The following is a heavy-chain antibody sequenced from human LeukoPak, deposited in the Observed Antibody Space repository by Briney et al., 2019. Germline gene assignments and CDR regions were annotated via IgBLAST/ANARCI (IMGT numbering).Heavy chain of an antibody. Sequence: GASVKVSCKASGYTFTSYGISWVRQAPGQGLEWMGWISAYNGNTNYAQKLQGRVTMTTDTSTSTAYMELRSLRSDDTAVYYCARDRKYYYDSSGYYAFDYWGQGTLVTVSS. CDR1: GYTFTSYG. D-gene: IGHD3-22*01. CDR2: ISAYNGNT. CDR3: ARDRKYYYDSSGYYAFDY. J-gene: IGHJ4*02. V-gene: IGHV1-18*01.